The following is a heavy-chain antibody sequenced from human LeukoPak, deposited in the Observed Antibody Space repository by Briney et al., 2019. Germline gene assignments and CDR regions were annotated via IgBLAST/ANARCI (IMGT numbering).Heavy chain of an antibody. CDR2: ITGSGGST. CDR3: ARGVRIAVAGYIDY. V-gene: IGHV3-23*01. D-gene: IGHD6-19*01. CDR1: GFTFSSYA. J-gene: IGHJ4*02. Sequence: GGSLRLSCAASGFTFSSYAMTWVRQAPGRGLEWVSAITGSGGSTYYADSVKGRFTISRDNSKNTLYLQMNSLRAEDTTVYYCARGVRIAVAGYIDYWGQGTLVTVSS.